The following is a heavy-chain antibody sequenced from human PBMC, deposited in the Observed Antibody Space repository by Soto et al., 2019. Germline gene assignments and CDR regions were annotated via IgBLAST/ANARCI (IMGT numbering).Heavy chain of an antibody. D-gene: IGHD3-3*01. CDR1: GGTFSSYA. Sequence: ASVKVSCKASGGTFSSYAITWVRQAPGQGLEWMGGIIPNFGAANYAQKFQGRVTMTADESTSTAYMELSRLRSDDTAVYYCARGSGRTTIFGVVITPDYYYYGMDVWGQGTTVTVSS. V-gene: IGHV1-69*13. CDR2: IIPNFGAA. CDR3: ARGSGRTTIFGVVITPDYYYYGMDV. J-gene: IGHJ6*02.